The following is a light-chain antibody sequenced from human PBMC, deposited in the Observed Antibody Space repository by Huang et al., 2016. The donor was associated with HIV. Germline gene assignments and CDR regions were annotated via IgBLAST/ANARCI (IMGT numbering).Light chain of an antibody. Sequence: DIQMTQSPSTLSAFVGDRLTTTCRASQNISSWLAWYQQKPGKAPRLLIYEISSLESGVPSRFSGSGSGTEFTLTISSLQPDDIGTYYCQYGETFGQGSKVEV. CDR1: QNISSW. CDR2: EIS. V-gene: IGKV1-5*03. J-gene: IGKJ1*01. CDR3: QYGET.